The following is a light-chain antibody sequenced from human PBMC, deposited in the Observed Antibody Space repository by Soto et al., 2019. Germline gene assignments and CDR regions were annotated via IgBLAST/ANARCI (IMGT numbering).Light chain of an antibody. J-gene: IGKJ1*01. V-gene: IGKV3-20*01. CDR1: QTVTSTY. Sequence: EIVLTQSPGTLSLSPGERATLSCRASQTVTSTYLAWYQQKPGQAPRLLIYGVSSRATGIPARFSGSGSGTDFTLTISRLEPEDSAVYFCQHYANFLSTFGQGTKVDIK. CDR3: QHYANFLST. CDR2: GVS.